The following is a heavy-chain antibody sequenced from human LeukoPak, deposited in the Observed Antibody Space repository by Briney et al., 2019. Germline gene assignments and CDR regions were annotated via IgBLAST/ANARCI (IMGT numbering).Heavy chain of an antibody. CDR2: INPSGGST. D-gene: IGHD2-8*01. V-gene: IGHV1-46*01. CDR1: GYTFTSYY. CDR3: ARDRKVVLMVYAEALAY. Sequence: GASVKVSCKASGYTFTSYYMHWVRQAPGQGLEWMGIINPSGGSTSYAQKFQGRVTMTRDMSTSTVYMELSSLRSEDTAVYYCARDRKVVLMVYAEALAYWGQGTLVTVSS. J-gene: IGHJ4*02.